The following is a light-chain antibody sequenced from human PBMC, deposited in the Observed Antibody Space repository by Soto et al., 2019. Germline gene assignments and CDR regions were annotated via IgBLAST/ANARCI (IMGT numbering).Light chain of an antibody. Sequence: EIVLTQSPATLSSSPWERATLSCRASQTVGVRLAWYQHKPGQAPRLIIYEASNRAAGITARFSGSGSGTDFTLTITSLEPEDFAFYYCHQRQRWPRTFGQGTKVDIK. J-gene: IGKJ1*01. CDR3: HQRQRWPRT. CDR2: EAS. CDR1: QTVGVR. V-gene: IGKV3-11*01.